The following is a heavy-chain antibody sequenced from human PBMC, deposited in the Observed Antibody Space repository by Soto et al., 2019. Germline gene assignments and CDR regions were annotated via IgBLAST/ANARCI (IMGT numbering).Heavy chain of an antibody. Sequence: PGESLKISCKGSGYSFTSYLIGWVRQMPGKGLEWMGIIYPGDSDTRYSPSFQGQVTISADKSISTAYLQWSSLKASDTAMYYCARQTYYYDSSGPNWFDPWGQGTLVTVSS. D-gene: IGHD3-22*01. CDR3: ARQTYYYDSSGPNWFDP. V-gene: IGHV5-51*01. CDR2: IYPGDSDT. CDR1: GYSFTSYL. J-gene: IGHJ5*02.